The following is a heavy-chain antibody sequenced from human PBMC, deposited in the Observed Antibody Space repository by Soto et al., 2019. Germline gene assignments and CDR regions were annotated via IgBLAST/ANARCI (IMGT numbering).Heavy chain of an antibody. J-gene: IGHJ6*02. CDR3: AREEQLVGEEPFYYYYYDMDV. Sequence: PGGSLRLSCAASGFIFSSYALHWVRQAPGKGLEWVAIISYDGNNKYYADSVKGRFTISRDNSKNTLYLQMNSLRVEDTAMYYCAREEQLVGEEPFYYYYYDMDVWGQGPTVTVSS. V-gene: IGHV3-30-3*01. CDR1: GFIFSSYA. CDR2: ISYDGNNK. D-gene: IGHD6-6*01.